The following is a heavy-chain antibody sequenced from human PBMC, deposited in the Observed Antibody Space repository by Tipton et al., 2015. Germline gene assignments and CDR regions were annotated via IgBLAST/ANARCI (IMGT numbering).Heavy chain of an antibody. J-gene: IGHJ4*02. Sequence: SLRLSCEASGFTFSSYWMHWVRQAPGKGLVWVSRITADGSGTGYADSVQGRLTISRDNARNTLYLQMNSLRADDTAVYYCARSPQDPAVDYWGQGALVTVSS. CDR2: ITADGSGT. CDR3: ARSPQDPAVDY. CDR1: GFTFSSYW. V-gene: IGHV3-74*01.